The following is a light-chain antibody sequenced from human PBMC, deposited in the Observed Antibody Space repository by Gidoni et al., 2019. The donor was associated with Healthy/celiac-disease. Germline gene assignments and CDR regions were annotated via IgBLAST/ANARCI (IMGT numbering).Light chain of an antibody. V-gene: IGKV3-20*01. CDR2: GAS. J-gene: IGKJ3*01. CDR1: QSVSSSY. CDR3: QQYGGV. Sequence: EIVLTQSPGTLSLSPGERATLSCRASQSVSSSYLAWYQQKPGQAPRLLIYGASSRATGIPDRFSGSGSGTDFTLTISRLEPEDFAVYYCQQYGGVFGPGTKVDIK.